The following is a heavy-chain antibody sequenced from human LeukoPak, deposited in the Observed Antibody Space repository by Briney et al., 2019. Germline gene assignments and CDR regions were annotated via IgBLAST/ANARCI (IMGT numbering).Heavy chain of an antibody. Sequence: SETLSLTCAVYGGSFSGYYWSWIRQAPGKGLEWIGEINHSGSTNYNPSLKSRVTISVDTSKNQFSLKLSSVTAADTAVYYCARGFIGRGTAARDYWGQGTLVTVSP. CDR3: ARGFIGRGTAARDY. CDR1: GGSFSGYY. D-gene: IGHD2-2*01. J-gene: IGHJ4*02. V-gene: IGHV4-34*01. CDR2: INHSGST.